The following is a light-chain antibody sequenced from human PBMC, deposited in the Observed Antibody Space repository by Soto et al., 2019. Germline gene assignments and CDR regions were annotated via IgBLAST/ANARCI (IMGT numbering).Light chain of an antibody. CDR2: EDT. Sequence: SYELTQPPSVSVSPEQTATITCSGDKLGNKYACWYQQKPGQSPVLVIYEDTKRPSGIPERFSGSNSGNTATLTNSGTQAMDEADYYCQAWDSGTARGVFCGGNKVTVL. J-gene: IGLJ2*01. CDR3: QAWDSGTARGV. V-gene: IGLV3-1*01. CDR1: KLGNKY.